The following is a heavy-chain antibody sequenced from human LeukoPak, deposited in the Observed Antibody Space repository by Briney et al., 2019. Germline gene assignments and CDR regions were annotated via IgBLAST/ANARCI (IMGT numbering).Heavy chain of an antibody. CDR3: ARGALYFDY. V-gene: IGHV4-34*01. CDR1: GGSFNGYY. Sequence: SETLSLTCAVYGGSFNGYYWSWIRQPPGKGLEWIGEINHSGGTNYNPSLKSRVTISVDTSKNQFSLKLSSVTAADTAVYYCARGALYFDYWGQGTLVTVSS. J-gene: IGHJ4*02. CDR2: INHSGGT.